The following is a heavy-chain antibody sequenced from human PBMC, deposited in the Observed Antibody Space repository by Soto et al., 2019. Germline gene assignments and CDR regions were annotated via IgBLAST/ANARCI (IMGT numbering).Heavy chain of an antibody. J-gene: IGHJ5*02. CDR1: GGSISSSNW. D-gene: IGHD3-10*01. Sequence: PSETLSLTCAVSGGSISSSNWWSWVRQPPGKGLEWIGEIYHSGSTNYNPSLKSRVTISVDKSKNQFSLKLSSVTAADMAVYYCARERRDITMVRGVIIPLSWLAPWGQGTLVTVSS. CDR3: ARERRDITMVRGVIIPLSWLAP. V-gene: IGHV4-4*02. CDR2: IYHSGST.